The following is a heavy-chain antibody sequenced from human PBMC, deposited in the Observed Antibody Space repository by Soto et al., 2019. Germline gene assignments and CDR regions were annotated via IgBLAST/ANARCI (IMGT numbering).Heavy chain of an antibody. V-gene: IGHV2-5*02. J-gene: IGHJ4*02. Sequence: QITLKESGPTLVKPTQTLTLTCTFSGFSLSTSGVGVGWIRQPPGKALEWLALIYWDDDKRYSPSLKSRLTITKDTSKTQVVLTITNMDPVDTATYYCAHRRRYYYDRSASRSFDYWGQGTLVTVSS. CDR3: AHRRRYYYDRSASRSFDY. CDR2: IYWDDDK. CDR1: GFSLSTSGVG. D-gene: IGHD3-22*01.